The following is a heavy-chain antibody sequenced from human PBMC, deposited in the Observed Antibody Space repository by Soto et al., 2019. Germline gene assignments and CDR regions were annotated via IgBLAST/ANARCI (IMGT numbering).Heavy chain of an antibody. D-gene: IGHD2-2*01. J-gene: IGHJ4*02. Sequence: GGSLRLSCAASGYTFSDYYMSWIRQAPGKGLEWVSYISSSGSTIYYADSVKGRFTISRDNAKNSLYLQTNSLRAEDTAVYYCAREALVVPAATFDYWGQGTLVTVSS. CDR3: AREALVVPAATFDY. CDR1: GYTFSDYY. CDR2: ISSSGSTI. V-gene: IGHV3-11*01.